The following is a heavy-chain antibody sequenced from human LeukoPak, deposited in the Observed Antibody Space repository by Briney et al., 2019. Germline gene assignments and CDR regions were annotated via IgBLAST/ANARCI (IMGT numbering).Heavy chain of an antibody. V-gene: IGHV3-21*01. CDR2: ISSGGGTI. CDR1: GFTFNTHS. CDR3: ASRSCSTGKCPFAY. Sequence: GGSLRLSCAAPGFTFNTHSMNWVRQAPGQGLEWVASISSGGGTICYADSVRGRFTISRDNTKYSLYLQMNSLRVGDTAVYYCASRSCSTGKCPFAYWGQGTLVTVSS. D-gene: IGHD1-1*01. J-gene: IGHJ4*02.